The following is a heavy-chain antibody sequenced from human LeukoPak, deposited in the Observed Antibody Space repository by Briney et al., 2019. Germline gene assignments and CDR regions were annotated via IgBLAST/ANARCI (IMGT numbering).Heavy chain of an antibody. J-gene: IGHJ4*02. V-gene: IGHV3-33*01. CDR1: GFTFSSYG. CDR2: IWYDGSNK. CDR3: ARGPPFDY. Sequence: PGRSLRLSCAASGFTFSSYGMHWVRQAQGKGLERVAVIWYDGSNKYYADSVKGRFTISRDNSKNTLYLQMNSLRAEDTAVYYCARGPPFDYWGQGTLVTVSS.